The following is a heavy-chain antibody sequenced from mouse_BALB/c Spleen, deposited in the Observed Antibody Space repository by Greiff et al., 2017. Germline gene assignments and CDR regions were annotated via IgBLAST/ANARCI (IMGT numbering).Heavy chain of an antibody. V-gene: IGHV14-3*02. CDR2: IDPANGNT. Sequence: EVQLQQSGAELVKPGASVKLSCTASGFNIKDTYMHWVKQRPEQGLEWIGRIDPANGNTKYDPKFQGKATITADTSSNTAYLQLSSLTSEDTAVYYCVPITTVVGDAMDYWGQGTSVTVSS. CDR1: GFNIKDTY. J-gene: IGHJ4*01. CDR3: VPITTVVGDAMDY. D-gene: IGHD1-1*01.